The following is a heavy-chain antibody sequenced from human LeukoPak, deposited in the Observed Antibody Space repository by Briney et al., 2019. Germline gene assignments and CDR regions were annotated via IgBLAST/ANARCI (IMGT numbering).Heavy chain of an antibody. V-gene: IGHV3-48*03. CDR3: ARLGVTRPGY. Sequence: PGGSLRLSCAVSGFIFSGYEMNWVRQAPGKGLEWVSYISSSGSTVYYADSVKGRFTISRDNAKNSLFLQMNSLRAEDTAVYYCARLGVTRPGYWGQGTLVTVSS. J-gene: IGHJ4*02. CDR1: GFIFSGYE. D-gene: IGHD3-3*01. CDR2: ISSSGSTV.